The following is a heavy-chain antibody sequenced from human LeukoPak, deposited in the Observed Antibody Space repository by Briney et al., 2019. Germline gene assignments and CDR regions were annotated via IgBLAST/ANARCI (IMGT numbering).Heavy chain of an antibody. D-gene: IGHD1-1*01. J-gene: IGHJ4*02. CDR1: GFTFSNYW. V-gene: IGHV3-74*01. Sequence: GGSLRLSCAASGFTFSNYWMHWVRQAPGKGLVWVSRINSDGINTSYADSVKGRFTISRDNAKNTLNLQMNSLRAEDTAVYYCARAPGYGAAYYFDYWGQGTLVTVSS. CDR2: INSDGINT. CDR3: ARAPGYGAAYYFDY.